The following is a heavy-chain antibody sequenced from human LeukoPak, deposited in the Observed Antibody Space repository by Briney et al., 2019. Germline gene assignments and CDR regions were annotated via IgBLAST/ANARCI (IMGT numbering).Heavy chain of an antibody. D-gene: IGHD1-26*01. CDR2: VSASGGTT. CDR3: ARENGYSGSSTFDY. Sequence: GGSLRLSCAASGFTFNSYAMSWVRQAPGKGLEWVSAVSASGGTTYYADSVKGRFTISRDNSKNTLYLQMNSLRAEDTAVYYCARENGYSGSSTFDYWGQGTLVTVSS. V-gene: IGHV3-23*01. J-gene: IGHJ4*02. CDR1: GFTFNSYA.